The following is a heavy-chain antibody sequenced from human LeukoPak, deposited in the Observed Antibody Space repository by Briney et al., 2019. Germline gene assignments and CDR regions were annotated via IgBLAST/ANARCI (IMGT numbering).Heavy chain of an antibody. V-gene: IGHV4-31*03. D-gene: IGHD3-16*01. J-gene: IGHJ4*02. CDR2: IYYSGTT. Sequence: SETLSLTCTVSGGSISSSSYYWGWIRQHPGKGLEWIGSIYYSGTTYYNPSLKSRVTMSVDTSENQFSLKLISVTAADTAVYYCARDVTGGGYFDYWGQGTLVTVSS. CDR3: ARDVTGGGYFDY. CDR1: GGSISSSSYY.